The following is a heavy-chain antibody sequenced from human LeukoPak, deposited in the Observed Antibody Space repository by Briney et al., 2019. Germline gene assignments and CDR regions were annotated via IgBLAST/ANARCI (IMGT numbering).Heavy chain of an antibody. J-gene: IGHJ4*02. V-gene: IGHV3-23*01. CDR3: ATYRQVLLPFES. CDR1: EFTFNNYW. Sequence: GGSLRLSCAASEFTFNNYWMSWVRQAPGKGLEWVSSIFSGGGEIHYADSVRGRFTISRDNSKSTLSLQMNSLRAEDTAIYYCATYRQVLLPFESWGQGTLVTVSS. D-gene: IGHD2-8*02. CDR2: IFSGGGEI.